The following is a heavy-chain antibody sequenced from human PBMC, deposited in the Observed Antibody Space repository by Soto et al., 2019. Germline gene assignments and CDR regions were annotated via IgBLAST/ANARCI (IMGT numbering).Heavy chain of an antibody. D-gene: IGHD2-8*01. CDR3: ARGGRIMVYAIYYYYGMDV. CDR2: MNPNSGNT. Sequence: QVQLVQSGAEVQKPGASVKVSCKASGYTFTSYDINWVRQATGQGLEWMGWMNPNSGNTGYAQKFQGRVTMTRNTSISTAYMELSSLRSEDTAVYYCARGGRIMVYAIYYYYGMDVWGQGTTVTVSS. CDR1: GYTFTSYD. V-gene: IGHV1-8*01. J-gene: IGHJ6*02.